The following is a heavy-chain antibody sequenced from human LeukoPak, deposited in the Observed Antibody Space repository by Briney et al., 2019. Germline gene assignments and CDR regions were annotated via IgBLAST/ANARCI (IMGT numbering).Heavy chain of an antibody. CDR2: IYHSGST. D-gene: IGHD3-10*01. V-gene: IGHV4-38-2*02. CDR1: GYSISSGYY. Sequence: PSETLSLTCTVSGYSISSGYYWGWIRQPPGKGLEWIGSIYHSGSTYYNPSLKSRVTISVDTSKNQFSLKLSSVTAADTAVYYCARGSYRVRGGNLNWFDPWGQGTLVTVSS. CDR3: ARGSYRVRGGNLNWFDP. J-gene: IGHJ5*02.